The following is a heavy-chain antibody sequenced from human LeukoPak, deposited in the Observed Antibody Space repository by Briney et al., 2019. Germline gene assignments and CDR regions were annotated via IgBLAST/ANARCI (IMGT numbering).Heavy chain of an antibody. CDR1: GGSISSGSYY. V-gene: IGHV4-61*02. Sequence: SQTLSLTCTVSGGSISSGSYYWSWIRQPAGKGLEWIGRIYTSGSTNYNPSLKSRVTISVDTSKNQFSLKLSSVTAADTAVYYCARVGVNYYYDSSGYYLAGDAFDIWGQGTMVTVSS. CDR3: ARVGVNYYYDSSGYYLAGDAFDI. J-gene: IGHJ3*02. D-gene: IGHD3-22*01. CDR2: IYTSGST.